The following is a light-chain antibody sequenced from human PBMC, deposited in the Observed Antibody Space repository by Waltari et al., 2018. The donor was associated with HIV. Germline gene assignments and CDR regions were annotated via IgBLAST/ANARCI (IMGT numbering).Light chain of an antibody. CDR1: HSNVGSDV. CDR2: GDN. Sequence: QSVLTQPHSASGTPGQRVIISCSGSHSNVGSDVANWYQQLPGTAPKLLIYGDNERPSGVPDRFSGSKSGASASLAISDLQSEDEAEYYCAAWDARLNEYLFGTGTKVTVL. J-gene: IGLJ1*01. CDR3: AAWDARLNEYL. V-gene: IGLV1-44*01.